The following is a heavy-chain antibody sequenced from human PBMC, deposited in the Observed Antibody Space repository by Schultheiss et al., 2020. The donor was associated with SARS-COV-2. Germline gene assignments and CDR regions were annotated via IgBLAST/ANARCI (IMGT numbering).Heavy chain of an antibody. Sequence: SETLSLTCAVSGGSISSGGYSWSWIRQPPGKGLEWIGYIYYSGSTYYNPSLKSRVTISVDTSKNQFSLKLSSVTAADTAVYYCARDIPSNGMDVWGQGTTVTVSS. V-gene: IGHV4-31*11. J-gene: IGHJ6*02. CDR1: GGSISSGGYS. CDR3: ARDIPSNGMDV. CDR2: IYYSGST.